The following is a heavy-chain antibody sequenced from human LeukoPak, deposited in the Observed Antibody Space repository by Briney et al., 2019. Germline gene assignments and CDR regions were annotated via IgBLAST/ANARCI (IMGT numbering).Heavy chain of an antibody. CDR2: LNPDGSES. Sequence: GGSLRLSCAASGFTFSQPYMSWVRQAPGKGLEWVANLNPDGSESKYVDSVKGRFTISRDNAKNSVYLQMSSLRAEDTAVFYCARDSGSCRGCAFDVWGHGTMVTVSS. J-gene: IGHJ3*01. V-gene: IGHV3-7*01. CDR3: ARDSGSCRGCAFDV. D-gene: IGHD6-13*01. CDR1: GFTFSQPY.